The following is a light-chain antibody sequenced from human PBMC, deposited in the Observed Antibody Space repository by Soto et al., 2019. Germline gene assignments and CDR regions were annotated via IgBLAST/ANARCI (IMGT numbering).Light chain of an antibody. V-gene: IGLV6-57*04. CDR2: EDN. CDR3: QSYDSSNHDVV. J-gene: IGLJ2*01. Sequence: NFMLTQPHSVSESPGKTVTISCTRSSGSIASNYVQWYQQRPGSAPTTVIYEDNQRPSGVPDRFFGSIDSSSNSASLTISGLKTEDEADYYCQSYDSSNHDVVFGGGTKLTV. CDR1: SGSIASNY.